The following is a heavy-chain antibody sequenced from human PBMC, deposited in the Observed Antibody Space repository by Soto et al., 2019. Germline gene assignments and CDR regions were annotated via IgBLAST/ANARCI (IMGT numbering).Heavy chain of an antibody. CDR2: IKSKTDGGTT. D-gene: IGHD2-2*01. V-gene: IGHV3-15*01. Sequence: KGLEWVGRIKSKTDGGTTDYAAPVKGRFTISRDDTKNTLYLQMNSLKTEDSAVYYCTFFFFQAEDGIRAVRAVSAFLLNRSSDL. J-gene: IGHJ2*01. CDR3: TFFFFQAEDGIRAVRAVSAFLLNRSSDL.